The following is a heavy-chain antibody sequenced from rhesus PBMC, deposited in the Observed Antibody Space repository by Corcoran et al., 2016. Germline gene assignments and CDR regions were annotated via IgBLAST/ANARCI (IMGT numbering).Heavy chain of an antibody. D-gene: IGHD2-39*01. V-gene: IGHV5-20*02. Sequence: EVQLVQSGAEVKRPGEPLKISCKNSGYSFNNYWISWVRQMSGKGLEWMGAIDPSNSDARYSPSFQGQVTISADKSITTAYLQWSSLKASDTATYYCARGRTLGFDYWGQGVLVTVSS. CDR3: ARGRTLGFDY. CDR1: GYSFNNYW. J-gene: IGHJ4*01. CDR2: IDPSNSDA.